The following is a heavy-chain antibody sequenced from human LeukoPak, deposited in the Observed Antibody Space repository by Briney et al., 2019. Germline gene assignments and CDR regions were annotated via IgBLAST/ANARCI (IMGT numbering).Heavy chain of an antibody. CDR3: ARDLEGGSYYPDY. CDR2: IWYDGSNK. CDR1: GFTFSSYG. Sequence: GRSLRLSCAASGFTFSSYGMHWVRQAPGKGLEWVAVIWYDGSNKYYADSVKGRFTISRDNSKNTLYLQMNSLRAEDTAVYYCARDLEGGSYYPDYWGQGTLVTVSS. V-gene: IGHV3-33*01. J-gene: IGHJ4*02. D-gene: IGHD3-10*01.